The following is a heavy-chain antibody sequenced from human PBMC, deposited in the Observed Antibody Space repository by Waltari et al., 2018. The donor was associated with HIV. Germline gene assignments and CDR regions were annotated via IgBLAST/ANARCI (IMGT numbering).Heavy chain of an antibody. CDR2: IYPSGST. CDR1: GRSIRSGSYS. CDR3: ARVFCSGGSCYGDGRYGMDV. J-gene: IGHJ6*02. Sequence: QVQLQESGPGLVTPLQTLSLTCTVSGRSIRSGSYSWNWIRQPAGEGLEWIGRIYPSGSTNYNPSRKSRVTISVDTSKNQFSLKLSSVTAADTAVYYCARVFCSGGSCYGDGRYGMDVWGQGTTVTVSS. D-gene: IGHD2-15*01. V-gene: IGHV4-61*02.